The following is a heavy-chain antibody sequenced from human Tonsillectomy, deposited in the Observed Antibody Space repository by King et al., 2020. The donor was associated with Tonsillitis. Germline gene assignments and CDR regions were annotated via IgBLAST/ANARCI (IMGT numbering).Heavy chain of an antibody. CDR3: ARVWRLTGHWYFDL. Sequence: QLQESGPGLVKPSETLSLTCTVSGGSVSSGSYYWSWIRQPPGKGLEWIGYIYYSGSTNYNPSLKSRVTISVDTSKNQFSLKLSSVTAADTAVYYCARVWRLTGHWYFDLWGRGTLVTVSS. V-gene: IGHV4-61*01. CDR1: GGSVSSGSYY. D-gene: IGHD1-20*01. CDR2: IYYSGST. J-gene: IGHJ2*01.